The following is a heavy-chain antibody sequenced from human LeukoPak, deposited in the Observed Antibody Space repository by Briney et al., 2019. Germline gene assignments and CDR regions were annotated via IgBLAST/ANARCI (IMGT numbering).Heavy chain of an antibody. Sequence: SETLSVTCIVSGGSISSSSYYWGWIRQPPGKGLEWIGSIYYSGSTYYNPSLKSRVTISVDTSKNQFSLKLSSVTAADTAVYYCEYGDYDGIDYWGQGTLVTVSS. CDR2: IYYSGST. CDR3: EYGDYDGIDY. CDR1: GGSISSSSYY. V-gene: IGHV4-39*01. J-gene: IGHJ4*02. D-gene: IGHD4-17*01.